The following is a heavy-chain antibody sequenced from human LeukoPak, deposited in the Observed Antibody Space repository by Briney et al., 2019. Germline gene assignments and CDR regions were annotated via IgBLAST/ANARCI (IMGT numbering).Heavy chain of an antibody. CDR3: TTDTFGARDS. J-gene: IGHJ4*02. V-gene: IGHV3-74*01. CDR2: INEDGSST. Sequence: PGGSLRLSCAASGYTFSRYWMHWDRQGPGKGLVWVSRINEDGSSTSYAESVRGRFTISRDNAKNTLYLQMNSLRAEDAAVYYCTTDTFGARDSWGQGTLVTVSS. CDR1: GYTFSRYW. D-gene: IGHD3-10*01.